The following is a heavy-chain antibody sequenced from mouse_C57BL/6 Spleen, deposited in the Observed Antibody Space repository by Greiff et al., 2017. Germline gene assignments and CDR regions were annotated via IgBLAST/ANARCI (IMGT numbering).Heavy chain of an antibody. CDR3: ARHDYFDY. V-gene: IGHV5-9*01. CDR1: GFTFSSYT. J-gene: IGHJ2*01. Sequence: EVKLVESGGGLVKPGGSLKLSCAASGFTFSSYTMSWVRQTPEKRLEWVATISGGGGNTYYPDSVKGRFIISRDNAKNTLYLQMSSLRSEDTALYYCARHDYFDYWGQGTTLTVSS. CDR2: ISGGGGNT.